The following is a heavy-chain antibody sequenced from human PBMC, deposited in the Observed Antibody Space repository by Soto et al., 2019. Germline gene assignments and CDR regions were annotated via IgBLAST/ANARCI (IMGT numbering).Heavy chain of an antibody. Sequence: SETLSLTCTVSGGSISSGGYYWSWIRQHPGKGLEWIGYIYYSGSTYYNPSLKSRVTISVDTSKNQFSLKLSSVTAADTAVYYCARDKANDLLSHYYYYGMDVWGQGTTVTVSS. V-gene: IGHV4-31*03. CDR2: IYYSGST. J-gene: IGHJ6*02. CDR3: ARDKANDLLSHYYYYGMDV. CDR1: GGSISSGGYY.